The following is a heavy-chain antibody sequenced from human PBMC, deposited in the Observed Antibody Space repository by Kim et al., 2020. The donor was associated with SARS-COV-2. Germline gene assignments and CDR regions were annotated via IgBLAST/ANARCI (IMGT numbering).Heavy chain of an antibody. CDR3: ARTSMARAVNPFDY. CDR2: ISRDGDEV. D-gene: IGHD3-10*01. V-gene: IGHV3-30*04. Sequence: GGSLRLSCAASGFTFSNHALHWVRQAPDKGLEWVAFISRDGDEVIYTDSVKGRFTISRDNSKNTLYLQINSLTSEDTAVYYCARTSMARAVNPFDYWGQGTLVTVSS. CDR1: GFTFSNHA. J-gene: IGHJ4*02.